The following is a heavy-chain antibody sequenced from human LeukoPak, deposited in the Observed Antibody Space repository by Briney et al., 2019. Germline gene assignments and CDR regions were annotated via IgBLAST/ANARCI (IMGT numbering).Heavy chain of an antibody. J-gene: IGHJ4*02. CDR2: IYYSGST. V-gene: IGHV4-39*07. CDR1: GGSISSSSYY. CDR3: ARVVTGDRPAFDY. D-gene: IGHD7-27*01. Sequence: PSETLSLTCTVSGGSISSSSYYWGWIRQPPGKGLEWIGSIYYSGSTYYNPSLKNRVTISVDTSKNQFSLKLSSVTAADTAVYYCARVVTGDRPAFDYWGQGTLVTVSS.